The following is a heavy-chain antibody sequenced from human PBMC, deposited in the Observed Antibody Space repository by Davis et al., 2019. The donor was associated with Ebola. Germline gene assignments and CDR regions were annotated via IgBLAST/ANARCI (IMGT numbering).Heavy chain of an antibody. J-gene: IGHJ6*04. CDR2: ISGGGGST. D-gene: IGHD3-10*01. CDR1: GYTFSTYA. V-gene: IGHV3-23*01. Sequence: PGGSLRLSCAASGYTFSTYAMSWVRQAPGKGLEWVSGISGGGGSTYYTESVKGRFTISRDNSKNTLYLQMNSLRGEDTAVYYCTKDLRADWGSLMVLWGKGTTVTVSS. CDR3: TKDLRADWGSLMVL.